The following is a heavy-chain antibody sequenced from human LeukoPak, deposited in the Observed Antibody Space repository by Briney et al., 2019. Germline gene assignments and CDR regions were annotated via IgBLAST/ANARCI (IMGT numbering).Heavy chain of an antibody. Sequence: SETLSLTCAVYGGSFSGYYWSWIRQPPGKGLEWIGEINHSGSTNYNPSLKSRVTISVDTSKNQFSLKLSSVTAADTAVYYCAKDSTDFDSSGQTYFDYWGQGSLVTVSS. CDR1: GGSFSGYY. V-gene: IGHV4-34*01. J-gene: IGHJ4*02. CDR3: AKDSTDFDSSGQTYFDY. CDR2: INHSGST. D-gene: IGHD3-22*01.